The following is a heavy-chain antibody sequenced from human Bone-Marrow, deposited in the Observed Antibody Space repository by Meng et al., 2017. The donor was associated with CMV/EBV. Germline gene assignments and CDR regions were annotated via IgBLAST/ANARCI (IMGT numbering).Heavy chain of an antibody. CDR3: AKDRSNWGLDYYYGMDV. CDR1: GFTFSSYG. Sequence: GESLKISCAASGFTFSSYGMHWVRQAPGKGLEWVAVIWYDGSNKYYADSVKGRFTISRDNSKNTLYLQMNSLRAEDTAVYYCAKDRSNWGLDYYYGMDVWGQGNTVTV. CDR2: IWYDGSNK. D-gene: IGHD7-27*01. J-gene: IGHJ6*02. V-gene: IGHV3-33*06.